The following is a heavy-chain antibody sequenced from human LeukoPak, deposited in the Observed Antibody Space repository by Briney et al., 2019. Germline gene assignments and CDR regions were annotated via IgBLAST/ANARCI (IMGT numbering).Heavy chain of an antibody. J-gene: IGHJ4*02. Sequence: GGSLRLSCAASGFTFSSYWMHWVRQAPGKGLVWVSGINSDGSTTNYADSVRGRFPISRDNAKNTLYLQMNSLRAEDTAVYYCARDSSGTVGYWGQGTLVTVSS. D-gene: IGHD3-22*01. CDR1: GFTFSSYW. CDR3: ARDSSGTVGY. V-gene: IGHV3-74*01. CDR2: INSDGSTT.